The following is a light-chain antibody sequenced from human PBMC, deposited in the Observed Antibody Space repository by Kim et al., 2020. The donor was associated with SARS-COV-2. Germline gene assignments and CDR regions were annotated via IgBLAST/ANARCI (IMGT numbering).Light chain of an antibody. CDR2: TAS. J-gene: IGKJ1*01. Sequence: DIQMTQSPSSLSAYVGDRVTITCRASQDIRTFLAWFQQKPGRAPQSLIYTASNLQSGVPSWFTGSGTGTEFTLTISSLQPEDSGTYYCQQYTTYPRTFGQGTKVDIK. V-gene: IGKV1-16*01. CDR1: QDIRTF. CDR3: QQYTTYPRT.